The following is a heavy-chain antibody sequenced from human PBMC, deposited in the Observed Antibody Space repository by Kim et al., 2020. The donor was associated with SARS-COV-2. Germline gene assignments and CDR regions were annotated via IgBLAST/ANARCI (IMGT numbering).Heavy chain of an antibody. V-gene: IGHV3-23*01. Sequence: GGSLRLSCAASGFTFSSYAMSWVRQAPGKGLEWVSAISGSGGSTYYADSVKGRFTISRDNSKNTLYLQMNSLRAEDTAVYYCAKGREGGYGGKPDAFDIWGQGTMVTVSS. J-gene: IGHJ3*02. CDR2: ISGSGGST. CDR3: AKGREGGYGGKPDAFDI. CDR1: GFTFSSYA. D-gene: IGHD2-15*01.